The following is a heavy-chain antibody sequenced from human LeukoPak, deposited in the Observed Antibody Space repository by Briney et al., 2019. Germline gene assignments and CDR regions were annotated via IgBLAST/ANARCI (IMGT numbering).Heavy chain of an antibody. CDR1: GGSISSYY. D-gene: IGHD3-22*01. J-gene: IGHJ3*02. Sequence: PSETLSLTCTVSGGSISSYYWSWIRQPAGKGLEWIGRIYTSGSTNYNPSLKSRVTMSVDTSKNQFSQKLSSVTAADTAVYYCAHYYDSRGVGAFDIWGQGTMVTVSS. CDR3: AHYYDSRGVGAFDI. V-gene: IGHV4-4*07. CDR2: IYTSGST.